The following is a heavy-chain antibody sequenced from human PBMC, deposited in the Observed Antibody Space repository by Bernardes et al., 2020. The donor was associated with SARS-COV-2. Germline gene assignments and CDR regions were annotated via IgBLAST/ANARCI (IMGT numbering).Heavy chain of an antibody. CDR2: MNPNSGNT. V-gene: IGHV1-8*01. CDR1: GYTFTSYD. J-gene: IGHJ2*01. Sequence: ASVKVSCKASGYTFTSYDINWVRQATGQGLEWMGWMNPNSGNTGYAQKFQGRVTMTRNTSISTAYMELSSLRSEDTAVYYCARGSAGYYYVPYWYFDLWGRGTLVTVSS. CDR3: ARGSAGYYYVPYWYFDL. D-gene: IGHD3-22*01.